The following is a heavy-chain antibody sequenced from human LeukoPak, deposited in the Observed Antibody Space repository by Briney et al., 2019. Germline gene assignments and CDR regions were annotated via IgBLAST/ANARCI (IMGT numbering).Heavy chain of an antibody. J-gene: IGHJ4*02. CDR1: GGSISSYY. D-gene: IGHD3-22*01. V-gene: IGHV4-59*01. CDR2: IYYSGST. Sequence: SETLSLTCTVSGGSISSYYWSWIRQPPGKGLEWIGYIYYSGSTNYNPSLKSRVTISVDTSKNQFSLKLSSVTAADTAVYYCARFSGYRVYYFDYWGQGTLVTVSS. CDR3: ARFSGYRVYYFDY.